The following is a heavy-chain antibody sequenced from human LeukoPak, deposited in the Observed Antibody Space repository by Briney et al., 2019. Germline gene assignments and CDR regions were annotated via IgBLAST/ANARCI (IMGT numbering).Heavy chain of an antibody. CDR3: ARPHSSGLYSNSFDI. Sequence: GESLKISCQGSGNSFSTYWIGWVRQMPGKGLEWMGIIYPGDSNTRYSPSFQGQVTISADKSISTAYLQWSSLKASDTVMYYCARPHSSGLYSNSFDIWGQGTMVTVSS. J-gene: IGHJ3*02. V-gene: IGHV5-51*01. CDR1: GNSFSTYW. CDR2: IYPGDSNT. D-gene: IGHD6-19*01.